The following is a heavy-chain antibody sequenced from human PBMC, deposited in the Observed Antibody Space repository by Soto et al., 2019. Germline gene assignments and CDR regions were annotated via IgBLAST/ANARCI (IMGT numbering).Heavy chain of an antibody. CDR2: IRSKAYGGTT. CDR1: GFTFSSYA. D-gene: IGHD1-1*01. CDR3: TRGGRRHGAFDI. Sequence: PGGSLRLSCAASGFTFSSYAMSWVRQAPGKGLEWVGFIRSKAYGGTTEYAASVKGRFTISRDDSKSIAYLQMNSLKTEDTAVYYCTRGGRRHGAFDIWGQGTMVTVSS. J-gene: IGHJ3*02. V-gene: IGHV3-49*04.